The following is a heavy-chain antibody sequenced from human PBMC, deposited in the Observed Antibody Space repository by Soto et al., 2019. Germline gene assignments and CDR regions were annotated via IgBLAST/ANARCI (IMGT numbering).Heavy chain of an antibody. CDR2: FDPEDGET. D-gene: IGHD3-10*01. J-gene: IGHJ5*02. Sequence: ASVKVSCKFSGYTLTELSMHCVRQAPGKGLEWMGGFDPEDGETIYAQKFQGRVTMTEDTSTDTAYMELSSLRSEDTAVYYCVYGSGSYGSWGQGTLVTVSS. CDR1: GYTLTELS. V-gene: IGHV1-24*01. CDR3: VYGSGSYGS.